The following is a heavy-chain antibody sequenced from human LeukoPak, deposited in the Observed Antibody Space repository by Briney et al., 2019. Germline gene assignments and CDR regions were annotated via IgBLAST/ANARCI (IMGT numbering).Heavy chain of an antibody. J-gene: IGHJ4*03. V-gene: IGHV1-2*02. CDR2: IYPKTGGT. CDR1: GYTFTAQY. D-gene: IGHD1-1*01. Sequence: ASVKVSCKASGYTFTAQYLPRVRQAPGQGPEWMGWIYPKTGGTNLAQKFQGRVTMTRDTSISTGYMELSRLRSDDTAVYFCARDLDNVAGDFWGQGTLVIVSS. CDR3: ARDLDNVAGDF.